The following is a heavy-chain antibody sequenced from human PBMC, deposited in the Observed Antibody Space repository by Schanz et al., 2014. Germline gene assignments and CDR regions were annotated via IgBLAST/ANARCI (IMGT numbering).Heavy chain of an antibody. V-gene: IGHV3-48*01. D-gene: IGHD3-10*01. J-gene: IGHJ4*02. CDR2: ITYNGGTI. CDR1: GITFSSHS. CDR3: ARIGGSVFDY. Sequence: EVHLVESGGGLVQPGGSLRLSCAASGITFSSHSFNWVLQAPGKGLEWISYITYNGGTIYYADSVKGRFTISRDNAKNSLYLEMNSLRAEDTAVYYCARIGGSVFDYWAQGTLVTVSS.